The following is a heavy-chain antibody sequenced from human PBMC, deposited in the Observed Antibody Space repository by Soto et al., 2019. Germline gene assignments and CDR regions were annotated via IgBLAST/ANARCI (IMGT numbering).Heavy chain of an antibody. CDR2: IGTSSTTI. V-gene: IGHV3-48*02. CDR1: GFTLSSYS. J-gene: IGHJ4*02. D-gene: IGHD3-16*01. CDR3: ARDHNWAFDY. Sequence: GGSLRLSCGASGFTLSSYSMNWVRRAPGKGLEWLSYIGTSSTTINYADSVKGRFTISRDNAKNSLYLQMNSLRDEDTAVYYCARDHNWAFDYWGQGALVTVSS.